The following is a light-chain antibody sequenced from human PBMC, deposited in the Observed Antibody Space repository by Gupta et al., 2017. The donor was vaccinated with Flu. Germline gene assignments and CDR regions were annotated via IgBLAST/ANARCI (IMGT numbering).Light chain of an antibody. CDR1: QTINNRY. CDR2: AAS. Sequence: QSPGTMALSPGERATLSCRTSQTINNRYLAWYQQKPGQAPSLLIYAASSRATGIPDRFSGSGSGTDFTLTISRLEPEDFAVYYCQQYGRTFGQGTKVEIK. CDR3: QQYGRT. J-gene: IGKJ1*01. V-gene: IGKV3-20*01.